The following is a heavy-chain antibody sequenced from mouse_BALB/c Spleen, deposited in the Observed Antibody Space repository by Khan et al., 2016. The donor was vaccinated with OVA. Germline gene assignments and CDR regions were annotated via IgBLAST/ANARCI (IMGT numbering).Heavy chain of an antibody. CDR2: ISYSGVT. V-gene: IGHV3-2*02. Sequence: EVKLLESGPGLVKPSQSLSLTCTVTGYSITSGYAWNWIRQFPGNKLEWMGYISYSGVTSYTPSLKSRISITRDTSKNQFFLQLNSVNTEDTATSYCSSGNYYGYYFVYWGQGTPLTVSS. CDR3: SSGNYYGYYFVY. J-gene: IGHJ2*01. D-gene: IGHD1-1*01. CDR1: GYSITSGYA.